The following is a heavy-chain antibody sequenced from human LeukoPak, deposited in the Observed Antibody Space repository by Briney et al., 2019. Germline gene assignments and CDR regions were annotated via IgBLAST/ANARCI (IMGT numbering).Heavy chain of an antibody. Sequence: GGSLRLSCAASGFTFSSCAMSWVRQAPGKGLEWVSAISGSGGSTYYADSVKGRFTISRDNSKNTLYLQMNSLRAEDTAVYYCAKEFLGTVTTNDAFDIWGQGTMGTVSS. J-gene: IGHJ3*02. D-gene: IGHD4-17*01. V-gene: IGHV3-23*01. CDR3: AKEFLGTVTTNDAFDI. CDR2: ISGSGGST. CDR1: GFTFSSCA.